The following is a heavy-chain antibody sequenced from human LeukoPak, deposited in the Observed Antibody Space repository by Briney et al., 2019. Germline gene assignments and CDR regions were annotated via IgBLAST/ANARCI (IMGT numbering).Heavy chain of an antibody. CDR3: ARIRGLYCSSTSCEFDY. J-gene: IGHJ4*02. CDR2: IKQDGSEK. Sequence: GGSLRLSCAASGLTFSSYWMSWVRQAPGKGLEWVANIKQDGSEKYYVDSVKGRFTISRDNAKNSLYLQMNSLRAEDTAVYYCARIRGLYCSSTSCEFDYWGQGTLVTVSS. V-gene: IGHV3-7*01. CDR1: GLTFSSYW. D-gene: IGHD2-2*01.